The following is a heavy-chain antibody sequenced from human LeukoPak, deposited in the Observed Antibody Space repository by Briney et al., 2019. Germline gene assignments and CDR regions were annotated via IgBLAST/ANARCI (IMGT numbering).Heavy chain of an antibody. J-gene: IGHJ4*02. D-gene: IGHD6-6*01. Sequence: SETLSLTCAVYGGSFSGYYWSWIRQPPGKGLEWIGEINHSGSTNYNPSLKSRVTISVDTSKNQFSLKLSSVTAADTAVYYCARLAAARPWAPPIDYRGQGTLVTVSS. CDR2: INHSGST. CDR1: GGSFSGYY. CDR3: ARLAAARPWAPPIDY. V-gene: IGHV4-34*01.